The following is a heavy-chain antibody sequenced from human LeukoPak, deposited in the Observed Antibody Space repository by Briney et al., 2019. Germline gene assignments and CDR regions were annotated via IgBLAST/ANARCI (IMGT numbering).Heavy chain of an antibody. CDR1: GFMFSDYA. CDR3: ASAPNVNYFDF. V-gene: IGHV3-23*01. J-gene: IGHJ4*02. Sequence: PGGSLRLSCVGSGFMFSDYALSWVRQGQGKGLEWVSGISGSGLITYFADSVKGRFTISRDNAKNSLYLQMNSLTAEDTAVYFCASAPNVNYFDFWGQGTLVTVSS. CDR2: ISGSGLIT.